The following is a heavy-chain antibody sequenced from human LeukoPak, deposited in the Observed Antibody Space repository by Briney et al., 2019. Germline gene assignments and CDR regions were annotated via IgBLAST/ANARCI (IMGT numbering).Heavy chain of an antibody. J-gene: IGHJ3*02. Sequence: GGSLRLSCAASGFTFSSYWMSWVRQAPGKGLEWVANIKQDGSEKSYVDSLKGRFTISRDNAKNSLYLQMNSLRAEDTAVYYCTRLGSGWADAFDIWGQGTMVTVSS. D-gene: IGHD6-19*01. CDR1: GFTFSSYW. CDR2: IKQDGSEK. CDR3: TRLGSGWADAFDI. V-gene: IGHV3-7*01.